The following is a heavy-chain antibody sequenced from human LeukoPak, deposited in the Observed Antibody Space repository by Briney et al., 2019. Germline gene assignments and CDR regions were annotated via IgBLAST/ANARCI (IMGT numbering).Heavy chain of an antibody. V-gene: IGHV3-21*01. D-gene: IGHD2-2*01. CDR1: GFTISSYW. CDR3: ARDLSSGMPGGFDY. CDR2: ISSGSDYL. Sequence: GGSLRLSCAASGFTISSYWMHWVRQAPGKGLVWVSTISSGSDYLYHADSVRGRFTISRDNARNSLFLQMDDLRAEDTALYYCARDLSSGMPGGFDYWGQGILVTVSS. J-gene: IGHJ4*02.